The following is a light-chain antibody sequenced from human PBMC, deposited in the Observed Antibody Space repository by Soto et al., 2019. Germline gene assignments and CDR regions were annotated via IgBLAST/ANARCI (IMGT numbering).Light chain of an antibody. Sequence: DIQMTQSPSTLSASVGDRVTITCRASQSFSSWLAWYQQKPGKAPNLLIYKTSNLESGVPSRFSGSGSGTEFTLTISSLQPDDFATYYCLQYNSYPWTFGQGTKVEIK. V-gene: IGKV1-5*03. CDR2: KTS. J-gene: IGKJ1*01. CDR1: QSFSSW. CDR3: LQYNSYPWT.